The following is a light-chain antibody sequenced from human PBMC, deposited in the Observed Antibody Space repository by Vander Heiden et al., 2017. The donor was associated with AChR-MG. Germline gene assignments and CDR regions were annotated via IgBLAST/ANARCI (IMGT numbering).Light chain of an antibody. Sequence: QSALTQPLSASGSPGQSVPISCTGTSSDVGGYNYVSWYQQHPGKAPKLMIYEVTKRPSGVPDRFSGSKSGSTASLTVSGLQAEDEADYYCSSYAGSNYRIFGGGTKLTVL. V-gene: IGLV2-8*01. CDR3: SSYAGSNYRI. CDR1: SSDVGGYNY. J-gene: IGLJ2*01. CDR2: EVT.